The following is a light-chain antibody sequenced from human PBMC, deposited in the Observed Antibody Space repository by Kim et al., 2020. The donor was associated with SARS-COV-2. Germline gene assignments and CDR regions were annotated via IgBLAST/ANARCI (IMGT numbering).Light chain of an antibody. CDR1: QSVGSSL. CDR2: EAF. J-gene: IGKJ2*03. V-gene: IGKV3-20*01. CDR3: QQYGSSPYS. Sequence: LSPGERATLSCRTSQSVGSSLLAWYQQKPGQAPRLLIYEAFKRVAGIPDRFSGSGSGTDFTLTISRPEPEDFAMYYCQQYGSSPYSFGQGTKLEI.